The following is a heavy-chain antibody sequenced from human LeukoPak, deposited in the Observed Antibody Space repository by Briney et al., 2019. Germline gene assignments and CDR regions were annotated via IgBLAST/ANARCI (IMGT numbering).Heavy chain of an antibody. V-gene: IGHV3-23*01. CDR1: GFTFNSDA. Sequence: GGSLRLSCAASGFTFNSDAMTWVRQAPEKGLEWVSSITDSGVDTYYADSVKGRFTISRDNSKNTLFLQMNSLRAEDAAVYYCAKGSRGSYHYWGQGTLVTVSS. J-gene: IGHJ4*02. CDR3: AKGSRGSYHY. D-gene: IGHD1-26*01. CDR2: ITDSGVDT.